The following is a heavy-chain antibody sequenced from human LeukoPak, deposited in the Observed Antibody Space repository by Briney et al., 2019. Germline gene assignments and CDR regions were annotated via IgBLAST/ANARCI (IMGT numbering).Heavy chain of an antibody. CDR1: GGSFSGYY. Sequence: SETLSLTCAVYGGSFSGYYWSWIRQPPGKGLEWIGEINHSGSTNYNPSLKSRVTISVDTPKNQFSLKLSSVTAADTPVYYCARGPRTYYYGSGSRDWGQGTLVTVSS. J-gene: IGHJ4*02. CDR2: INHSGST. V-gene: IGHV4-34*01. CDR3: ARGPRTYYYGSGSRD. D-gene: IGHD3-10*01.